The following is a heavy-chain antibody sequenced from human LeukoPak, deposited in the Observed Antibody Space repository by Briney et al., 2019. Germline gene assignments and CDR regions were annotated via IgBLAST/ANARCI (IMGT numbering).Heavy chain of an antibody. CDR1: GFTFSSYS. CDR2: ISSSSSTI. D-gene: IGHD3-10*01. Sequence: PGGSLRLSCAASGFTFSSYSMNWVRQAPGKGLEWVSYISSSSSTIYYADSVKGRFTISRDNAKNSLYLQMNSLRAEDTAVYYCASFSPYSGSYYFDYWGQGTLVTVSS. CDR3: ASFSPYSGSYYFDY. J-gene: IGHJ4*02. V-gene: IGHV3-48*01.